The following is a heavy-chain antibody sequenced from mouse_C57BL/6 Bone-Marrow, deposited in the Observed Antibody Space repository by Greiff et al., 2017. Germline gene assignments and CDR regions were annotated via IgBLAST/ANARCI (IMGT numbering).Heavy chain of an antibody. D-gene: IGHD2-3*01. CDR3: AIYYGYYGFAY. Sequence: VQLQQSDAELVKPGASVKISCKVSGYTFTDHTIHWMKQRHEQGLEWIGYIYPRAGSHKYNEKLKGKATLTAAKSSSTSYMQLNSLTSVASAVYFCAIYYGYYGFAYWGQGTLVTVSA. CDR2: IYPRAGSH. CDR1: GYTFTDHT. V-gene: IGHV1-78*01. J-gene: IGHJ3*01.